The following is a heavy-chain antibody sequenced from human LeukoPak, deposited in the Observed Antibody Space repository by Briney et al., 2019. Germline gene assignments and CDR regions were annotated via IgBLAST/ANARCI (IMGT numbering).Heavy chain of an antibody. Sequence: GGSLRLSCADSGFTFSSHWMHWVRQAPGKGLVWVSRIKYDASSTSYADSVKGRFTISRDNAKSTLYLQMNSLRAEDTAVYYCARVIGYSYGLDYWGQGTLVTVSS. CDR1: GFTFSSHW. CDR2: IKYDASST. CDR3: ARVIGYSYGLDY. D-gene: IGHD5-18*01. V-gene: IGHV3-74*01. J-gene: IGHJ4*02.